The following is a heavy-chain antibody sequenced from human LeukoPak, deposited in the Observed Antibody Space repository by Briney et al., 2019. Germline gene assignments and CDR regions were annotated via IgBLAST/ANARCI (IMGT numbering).Heavy chain of an antibody. D-gene: IGHD5-12*01. CDR1: AGSISSGVYY. CDR3: ARDRSGYGVFDY. CDR2: IHYSGST. J-gene: IGHJ4*02. Sequence: SETLSLTCTVSAGSISSGVYYRNWIRQHPGKGPEWIGYIHYSGSTYHNPSLKSRVSISADTSKNQFSLKLSSVTAADTAVYYCARDRSGYGVFDYWGQGTLVTVSS. V-gene: IGHV4-31*03.